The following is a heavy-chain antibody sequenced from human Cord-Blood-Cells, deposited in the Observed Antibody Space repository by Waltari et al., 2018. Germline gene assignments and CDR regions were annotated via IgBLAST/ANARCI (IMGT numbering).Heavy chain of an antibody. Sequence: EVQLVETGGGLIQPGGSLRLSCAASGFTVSSHYMSWVRQAPGKGLEWVSVIYSGGSTYYADSVKGRFTISRDNSKNTLYLQMNSLRAEDTAVYYCARDPSGVGDAFDIWGQGTMVTVSS. V-gene: IGHV3-53*02. CDR2: IYSGGST. D-gene: IGHD3-16*01. J-gene: IGHJ3*02. CDR3: ARDPSGVGDAFDI. CDR1: GFTVSSHY.